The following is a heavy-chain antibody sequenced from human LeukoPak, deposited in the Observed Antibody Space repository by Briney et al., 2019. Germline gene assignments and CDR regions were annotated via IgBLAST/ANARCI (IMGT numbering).Heavy chain of an antibody. CDR1: GGTFSSYA. D-gene: IGHD3-9*01. Sequence: AASVTVSCKASGGTFSSYAISWVRQAPGQGLEWMGGIIPIFGTANYAQKFQGRVTITADESTSTAYMELSSLRPEDTAVYYCARVGEYYDILTGYGYWGQGTLVTVSS. CDR2: IIPIFGTA. J-gene: IGHJ4*02. CDR3: ARVGEYYDILTGYGY. V-gene: IGHV1-69*13.